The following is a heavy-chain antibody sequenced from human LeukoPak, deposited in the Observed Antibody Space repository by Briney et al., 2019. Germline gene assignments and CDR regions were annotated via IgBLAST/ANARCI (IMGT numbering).Heavy chain of an antibody. D-gene: IGHD4-23*01. CDR1: GGSISSYY. Sequence: SETLSLTCSVSGGSISSYYWSWIRQPPGKGLEWIGYLYYTGSTKYNPSLKGRVTISADTSKNQISLKLSSVTAADTAVYYCAREYYGGTFDYWGPGTLVTVSS. V-gene: IGHV4-59*01. J-gene: IGHJ4*02. CDR3: AREYYGGTFDY. CDR2: LYYTGST.